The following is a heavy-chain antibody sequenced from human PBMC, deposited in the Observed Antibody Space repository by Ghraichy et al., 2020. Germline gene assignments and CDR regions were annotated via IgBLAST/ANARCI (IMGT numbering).Heavy chain of an antibody. CDR2: ISSSSSYI. CDR3: AGSPARWEMATIVGVDY. CDR1: GFTFSSYS. V-gene: IGHV3-21*01. D-gene: IGHD5-24*01. J-gene: IGHJ4*02. Sequence: GGSLRLSCAASGFTFSSYSMNWVRQAPGKGLEWVSSISSSSSYIYYADSVKGRFTISRDNAKNSLYLQMNSLRAEDTAVYYCAGSPARWEMATIVGVDYWGQGTLVTVSS.